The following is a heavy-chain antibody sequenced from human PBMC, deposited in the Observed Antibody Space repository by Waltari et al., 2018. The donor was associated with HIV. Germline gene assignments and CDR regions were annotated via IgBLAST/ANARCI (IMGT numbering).Heavy chain of an antibody. CDR2: INYSGST. Sequence: QVQLQESGPGLVKPSETLSLTCTVSGGSISRYYWSWIRPPPGKGLEWIGYINYSGSTNYNPSLKSRVTISVDTSKNQFSLKLSSVTAADTAVYYCARGGMVVINNYFDYWGQGTLVTVSS. D-gene: IGHD3-22*01. J-gene: IGHJ4*02. CDR3: ARGGMVVINNYFDY. V-gene: IGHV4-59*01. CDR1: GGSISRYY.